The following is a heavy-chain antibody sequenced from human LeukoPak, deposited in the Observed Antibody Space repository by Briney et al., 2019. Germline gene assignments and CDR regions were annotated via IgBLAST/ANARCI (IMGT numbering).Heavy chain of an antibody. CDR2: TYTSGST. Sequence: SETLSLTCTVSGGSISSYYWSWIRQPPGKGLEWIGRTYTSGSTNYNPSLKSRVTMSVDTSKNQFSLKLSSVTAADTAVYYCARLTYYYGSGSDAFDIWGQGTMVTVSS. V-gene: IGHV4-4*07. CDR1: GGSISSYY. CDR3: ARLTYYYGSGSDAFDI. D-gene: IGHD3-10*01. J-gene: IGHJ3*02.